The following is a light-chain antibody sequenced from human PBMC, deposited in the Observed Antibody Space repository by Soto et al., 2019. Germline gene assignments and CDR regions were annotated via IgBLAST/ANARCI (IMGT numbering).Light chain of an antibody. Sequence: EILLTQSPGTLSLSPGERATLSCRASQSISSTYIAWYQQNPGQAPRLLIYGASNRATGIPDRFSGSGSGTDFTLTISRLEPEDFAVYFCQQYGRSPPFTFGQGTKVDIK. J-gene: IGKJ2*01. CDR3: QQYGRSPPFT. V-gene: IGKV3-20*01. CDR2: GAS. CDR1: QSISSTY.